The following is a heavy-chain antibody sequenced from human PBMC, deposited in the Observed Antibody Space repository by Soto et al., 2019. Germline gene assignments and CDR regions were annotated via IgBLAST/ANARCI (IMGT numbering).Heavy chain of an antibody. CDR3: TTAGPLLWFGGFDP. V-gene: IGHV3-33*01. Sequence: GGSLRLSCAASGFTFSSYGMHWVRQAPGKGLEWVAIIWYDGVNKNYIDSVKGRFTISRDDSKNTLYLQMNSLKTEDTAVYYCTTAGPLLWFGGFDPWGQGTLVTVSS. D-gene: IGHD3-10*01. J-gene: IGHJ5*02. CDR2: IWYDGVNK. CDR1: GFTFSSYG.